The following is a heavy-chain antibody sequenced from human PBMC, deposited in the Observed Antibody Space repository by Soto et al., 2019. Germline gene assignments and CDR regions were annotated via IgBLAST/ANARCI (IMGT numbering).Heavy chain of an antibody. V-gene: IGHV4-4*07. J-gene: IGHJ6*02. CDR3: ARDPTRGDYYYYYGMDV. CDR2: IYTSGST. CDR1: GGSISSYY. Sequence: SETLSLTCTVSGGSISSYYWSWIRQPAGEGLEWIGRIYTSGSTNYNPSLKSRVTMSVDTSKNQFSLKLSSVTAADTAVYYCARDPTRGDYYYYYGMDVWGQGTTVTVSS.